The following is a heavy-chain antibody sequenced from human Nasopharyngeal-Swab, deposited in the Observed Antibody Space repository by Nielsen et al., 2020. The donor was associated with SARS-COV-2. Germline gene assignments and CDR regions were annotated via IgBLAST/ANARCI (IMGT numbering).Heavy chain of an antibody. V-gene: IGHV1-46*02. J-gene: IGHJ6*02. Sequence: ASVKVSCKASGYTFNNYYIHWVRQAPGQGLEWMGMIHPGSGGTTYAQKFQGRVTMTRDTSTSTVFMDPSSLRSEDTAVYYCARRGRCSGSSCDMDVWGQGTTVTVSS. D-gene: IGHD2-2*01. CDR1: GYTFNNYY. CDR3: ARRGRCSGSSCDMDV. CDR2: IHPGSGGT.